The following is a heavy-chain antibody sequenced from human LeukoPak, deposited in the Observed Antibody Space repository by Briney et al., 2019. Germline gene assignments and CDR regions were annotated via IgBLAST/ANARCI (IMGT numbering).Heavy chain of an antibody. CDR2: ISYDGSNK. D-gene: IGHD4-17*01. Sequence: GRSLRLSCAASGFTFSSYAMHWVRQAPGKGLEWVAVISYDGSNKYYADSVEGRFTISRDNSKNTLYLQMNSLRAEDTAVYYCARDIGPTVTTERFDYWGQGTLVTVSS. CDR1: GFTFSSYA. CDR3: ARDIGPTVTTERFDY. V-gene: IGHV3-30-3*01. J-gene: IGHJ4*02.